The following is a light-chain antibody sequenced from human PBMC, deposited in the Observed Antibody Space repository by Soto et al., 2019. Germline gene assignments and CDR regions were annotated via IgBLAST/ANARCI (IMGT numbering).Light chain of an antibody. CDR2: EVS. Sequence: QSALTQPASVSGSPGQSITISCTGTSSDVGGYNYVSWYQQHPGKAPKLMIYEVSNRPSGVSNRFSGAKSGNTAYLTISGLQAEDEADYYCSSYTSSSTVVFGEGTKLTVL. CDR1: SSDVGGYNY. V-gene: IGLV2-14*01. J-gene: IGLJ2*01. CDR3: SSYTSSSTVV.